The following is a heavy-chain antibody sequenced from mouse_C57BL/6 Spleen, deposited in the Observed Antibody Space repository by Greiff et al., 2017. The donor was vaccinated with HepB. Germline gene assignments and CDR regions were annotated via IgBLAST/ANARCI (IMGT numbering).Heavy chain of an antibody. CDR1: GFTFSDYG. V-gene: IGHV5-17*01. J-gene: IGHJ2*01. Sequence: DVHLVESGGGLVKPGGSLKLSCAASGFTFSDYGMHWVRQAPEKGLEWVAYISSGSSTNYYAATVKGRFATSRDNTKNTLFLQMSSLTSEDTAMYYCARGAVISTRFAYWGQGTPLTVSS. CDR3: ARGAVISTRFAY. D-gene: IGHD3-3*01. CDR2: ISSGSSTN.